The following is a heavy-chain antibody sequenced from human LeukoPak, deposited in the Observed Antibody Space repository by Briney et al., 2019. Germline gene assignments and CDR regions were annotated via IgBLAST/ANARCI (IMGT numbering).Heavy chain of an antibody. CDR1: GFTFSSYG. Sequence: GGSLRLSCAASGFTFSSYGMHWVRQAPGKGLEWVAVISYDGSNKYYADSVKGRFTISRDNSKNTLYLQMNSLRAEDTAVYYCASAFDIWGQGTMVTVSS. J-gene: IGHJ3*02. CDR2: ISYDGSNK. V-gene: IGHV3-30*03. CDR3: ASAFDI.